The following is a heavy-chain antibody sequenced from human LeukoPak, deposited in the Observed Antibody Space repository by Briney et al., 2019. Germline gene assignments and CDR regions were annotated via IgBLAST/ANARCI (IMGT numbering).Heavy chain of an antibody. Sequence: RSSETLSLTCTVSGGSISSGGYYWSWIRQHPGKGLEWIGYIYYSGSTYYNPSLKSRVTISVDTSKNQFSLKLSSVTAADTAVYYCARALNYDNYFDYWGQGTLVTVSS. J-gene: IGHJ4*02. V-gene: IGHV4-31*03. CDR1: GGSISSGGYY. CDR3: ARALNYDNYFDY. CDR2: IYYSGST. D-gene: IGHD3-22*01.